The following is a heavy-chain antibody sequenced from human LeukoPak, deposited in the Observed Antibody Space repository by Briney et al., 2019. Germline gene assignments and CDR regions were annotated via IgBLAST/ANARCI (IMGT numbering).Heavy chain of an antibody. CDR3: ARGPGYSYGYYYYYMDV. D-gene: IGHD5-18*01. Sequence: PSETLSLTCTVSGGSISSYYWSWIRQPPGKGLEWIGYIYYSGSTNYNPSLKSRVTISVDTSKNQFSLKLSSVTAADTAVYYCARGPGYSYGYYYYYMDVWGTGTTVTVSS. V-gene: IGHV4-59*01. J-gene: IGHJ6*03. CDR2: IYYSGST. CDR1: GGSISSYY.